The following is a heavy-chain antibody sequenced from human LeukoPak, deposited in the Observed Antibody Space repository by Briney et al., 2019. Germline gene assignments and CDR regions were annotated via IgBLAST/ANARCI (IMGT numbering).Heavy chain of an antibody. Sequence: PSETLSLTCTVSGGSISSGDYYWSWIRQPPGKGLEWIGYIYYSGSTNYNPSLKSRVTISVDTSKNQFSLKLSSVTAADTAVYYCARSSKQLVPFDYWGQGTLVTVSS. J-gene: IGHJ4*02. V-gene: IGHV4-61*08. CDR3: ARSSKQLVPFDY. CDR1: GGSISSGDYY. CDR2: IYYSGST. D-gene: IGHD6-6*01.